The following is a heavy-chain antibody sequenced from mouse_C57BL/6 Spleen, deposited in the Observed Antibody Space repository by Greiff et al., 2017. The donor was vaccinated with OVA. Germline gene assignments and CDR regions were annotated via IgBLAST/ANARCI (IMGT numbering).Heavy chain of an antibody. J-gene: IGHJ3*01. Sequence: VQLQQSGPELVKPGASVKLSCKASGYTFTSYDINWVKQRPGQGLEWIGWIYPSDGSTKNNEKFKGKATLTVDTSSSTAYMEHHSLTSEDSAVYFGARDYGSSYEFAYWGQGTLVTVSA. CDR1: GYTFTSYD. D-gene: IGHD1-1*01. CDR2: IYPSDGST. V-gene: IGHV1-85*01. CDR3: ARDYGSSYEFAY.